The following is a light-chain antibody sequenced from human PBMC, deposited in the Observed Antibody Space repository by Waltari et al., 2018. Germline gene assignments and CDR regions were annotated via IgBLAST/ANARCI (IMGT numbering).Light chain of an antibody. Sequence: EVVMTQSPLSLPVTLGPPACISLKYSQRLVHSDGNTYLAWCQQRPGQSPRRLIYKVSNRESGVPDRFSASGSGTDFTLKISRVEAEDVGVYYCMQGTHWPLTFGGGTKVEIK. CDR1: QRLVHSDGNTY. V-gene: IGKV2-30*02. CDR2: KVS. J-gene: IGKJ4*01. CDR3: MQGTHWPLT.